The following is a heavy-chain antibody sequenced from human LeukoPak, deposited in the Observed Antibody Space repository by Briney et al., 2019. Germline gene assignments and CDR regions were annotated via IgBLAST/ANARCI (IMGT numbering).Heavy chain of an antibody. V-gene: IGHV3-21*01. D-gene: IGHD6-13*01. CDR3: ARLGTRSIAAAGSRWFDP. Sequence: GGSLRLSCAASGFTFSSYSMNWVRQAPGKGLEWVSSIGSSSSYIYYADSVKGRFTISRDNAKNSLYLQMNSLRAEDTAVYYCARLGTRSIAAAGSRWFDPWGQGTLVTVSS. J-gene: IGHJ5*02. CDR2: IGSSSSYI. CDR1: GFTFSSYS.